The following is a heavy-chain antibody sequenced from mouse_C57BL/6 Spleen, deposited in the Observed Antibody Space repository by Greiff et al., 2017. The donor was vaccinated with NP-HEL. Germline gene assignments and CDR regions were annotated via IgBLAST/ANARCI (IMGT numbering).Heavy chain of an antibody. J-gene: IGHJ4*01. CDR2: INPYNGGT. Sequence: EVQLQQSGPVLVKPGASVKMSCKASGYTFTDYYMNWVKQSHGKSLEWIGVINPYNGGTSYNQKFKGKATLTVDKSSSTAYMELNSLTSEDSAVYYCARRGYPYDEAMDYWGQGTSVTVSS. V-gene: IGHV1-19*01. D-gene: IGHD2-3*01. CDR3: ARRGYPYDEAMDY. CDR1: GYTFTDYY.